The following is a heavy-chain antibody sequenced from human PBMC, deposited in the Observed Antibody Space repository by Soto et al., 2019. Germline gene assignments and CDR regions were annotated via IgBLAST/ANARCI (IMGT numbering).Heavy chain of an antibody. Sequence: SETLSLTCTVSGGSISSYYWSWIRQPPGKGLEWIGFIFYSGSTSYNPSLKSRVTISIDASEYQFSLKLNSVTAADTAVYYCASMIGDPVLSFDSWGQGTLVTVSS. CDR3: ASMIGDPVLSFDS. CDR2: IFYSGST. CDR1: GGSISSYY. V-gene: IGHV4-59*01. D-gene: IGHD3-10*02. J-gene: IGHJ5*01.